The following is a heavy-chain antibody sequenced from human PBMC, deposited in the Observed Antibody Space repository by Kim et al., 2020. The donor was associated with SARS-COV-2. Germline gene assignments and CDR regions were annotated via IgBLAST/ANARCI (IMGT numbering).Heavy chain of an antibody. V-gene: IGHV3-23*01. J-gene: IGHJ4*02. CDR1: GFTFSSYA. CDR2: ISGDAIGT. Sequence: GGSLRLSCAASGFTFSSYAMSWVRQAPGKGLEWVSGISGDAIGTYYADSVKGRFNISRDNSKNTLSLQMNSLRADDTAVYYCTRGPWLQPYDWGQGTLVIVSS. CDR3: TRGPWLQPYD. D-gene: IGHD5-18*01.